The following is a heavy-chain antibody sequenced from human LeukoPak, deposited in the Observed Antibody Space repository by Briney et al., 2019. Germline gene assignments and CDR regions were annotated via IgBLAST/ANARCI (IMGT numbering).Heavy chain of an antibody. Sequence: GGSLRLSCTASGFPFIEYSMNWVRQAPGKGLEWMSYIRSDSGNTKYVDSVRGRFTISTYKAKNSLYLQMNRLGVEDTAVYYSARAHNYAFDNWGQGTLVSVAS. CDR1: GFPFIEYS. CDR2: IRSDSGNT. D-gene: IGHD1-1*01. V-gene: IGHV3-48*01. CDR3: ARAHNYAFDN. J-gene: IGHJ4*02.